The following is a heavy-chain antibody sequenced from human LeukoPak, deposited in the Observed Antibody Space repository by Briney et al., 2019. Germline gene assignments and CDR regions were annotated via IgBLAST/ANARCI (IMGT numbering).Heavy chain of an antibody. V-gene: IGHV3-23*01. CDR3: AKWEAYDFWSGAPGY. Sequence: GGSLRLSCAASGFTFSSYAMSWVRQAPGKGLEWVSSISGSGGSTYYADSVKGRFTISRDNSKNTLYLQMNSLRAEDTAVYYCAKWEAYDFWSGAPGYWGQGTLVTVSS. J-gene: IGHJ4*02. CDR1: GFTFSSYA. CDR2: ISGSGGST. D-gene: IGHD3-3*01.